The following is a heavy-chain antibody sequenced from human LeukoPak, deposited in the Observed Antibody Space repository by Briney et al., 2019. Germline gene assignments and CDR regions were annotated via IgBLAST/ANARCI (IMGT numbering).Heavy chain of an antibody. Sequence: GGSLRLSCVASGFRISEYPMNWVRQAPGEGLEWVSHIRATSDTLTYADSVKGRFTVSRDNAKNSLYLQMNSLRDGDSAVYYCVRDHDFAFDIWGQGTMVTVSS. D-gene: IGHD2-21*02. V-gene: IGHV3-48*02. CDR1: GFRISEYP. CDR3: VRDHDFAFDI. CDR2: IRATSDTL. J-gene: IGHJ3*02.